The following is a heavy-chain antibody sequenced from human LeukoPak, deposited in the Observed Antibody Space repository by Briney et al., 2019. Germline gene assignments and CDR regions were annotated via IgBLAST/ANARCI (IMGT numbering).Heavy chain of an antibody. J-gene: IGHJ4*02. D-gene: IGHD3-22*01. V-gene: IGHV4-34*01. CDR2: INRSGRT. CDR1: GGSISSYY. Sequence: SETLSLTCTVSGGSISSYYWSWIRDPPGKGLEGIGDINRSGRTNYRPTLQRRVSISVDTSKNQFSLNVTSVTGPDTAVYYCARTSGFFDSSGFYQQNPYYFQYWGQGVLVTVSS. CDR3: ARTSGFFDSSGFYQQNPYYFQY.